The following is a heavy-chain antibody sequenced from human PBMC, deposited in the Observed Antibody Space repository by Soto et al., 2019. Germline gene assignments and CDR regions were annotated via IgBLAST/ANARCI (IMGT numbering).Heavy chain of an antibody. CDR3: ASVCVAVAHYGGLDP. D-gene: IGHD6-19*01. V-gene: IGHV3-21*01. CDR1: GFTFSSYS. Sequence: EVQLVESGGGLVKPGGSLRLSCAASGFTFSSYSMNWVRQAPGKGLEWVSSISSSGSYIYYADSVKGRFTISRDNAKNSLYLQMNSLRAEDTAVYYCASVCVAVAHYGGLDPWGQGTLVTVSS. J-gene: IGHJ5*02. CDR2: ISSSGSYI.